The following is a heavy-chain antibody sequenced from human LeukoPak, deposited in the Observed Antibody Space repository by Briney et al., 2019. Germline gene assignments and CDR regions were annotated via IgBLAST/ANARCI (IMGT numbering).Heavy chain of an antibody. Sequence: GGSLRLSCAASGLTFSSYSMNWVRQAPGKGLGWASYISSASGSIYYADSVKGRFTISRDNAKNSLFLQMNSLRAEDTAVYYCARLPAYCSSTSCYYDYWGQGTLVTVSS. J-gene: IGHJ4*02. CDR1: GLTFSSYS. CDR3: ARLPAYCSSTSCYYDY. V-gene: IGHV3-48*04. CDR2: ISSASGSI. D-gene: IGHD2-2*01.